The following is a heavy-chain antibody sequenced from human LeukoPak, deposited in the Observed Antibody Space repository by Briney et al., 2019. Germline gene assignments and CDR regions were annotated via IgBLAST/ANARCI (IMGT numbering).Heavy chain of an antibody. Sequence: GGSLRLSCAASGFTVGYNYMTWVRQAPGKGLEWVSSIRGSGGRTYYADSVKGRFTISRDNSENTVFLQMNSLRAEDTAVYYCARWGYDILTGYDAFDIWGQGTMVTVSS. D-gene: IGHD3-9*01. CDR1: GFTVGYNY. J-gene: IGHJ3*02. CDR3: ARWGYDILTGYDAFDI. CDR2: IRGSGGRT. V-gene: IGHV3-53*01.